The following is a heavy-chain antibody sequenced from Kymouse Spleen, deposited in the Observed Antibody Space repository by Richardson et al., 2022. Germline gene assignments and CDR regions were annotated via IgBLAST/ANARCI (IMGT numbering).Heavy chain of an antibody. CDR1: GFTVSSNY. Sequence: EVQLVESGGGLIQPGGSLRLSCAASGFTVSSNYMSWVRQAPGKGLEWVSVIYSGGSTYYADSVKGRFTISRDNSKNTLYLQMNSLRAEDTAVYYCARGGIAAAILFDYWGQGTLVTVSS. J-gene: IGHJ4*02. CDR3: ARGGIAAAILFDY. D-gene: IGHD6-13*01. V-gene: IGHV3-53*01. CDR2: IYSGGST.